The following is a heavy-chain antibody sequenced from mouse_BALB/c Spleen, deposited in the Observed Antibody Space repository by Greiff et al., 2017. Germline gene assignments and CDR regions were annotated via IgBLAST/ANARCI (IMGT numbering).Heavy chain of an antibody. CDR3: ARRDGKGWYFDV. J-gene: IGHJ1*01. D-gene: IGHD2-1*01. Sequence: DVQLVESGPGLVKPSQSLSLTCTVTGYSITSDYAWNWIRQFPGNKLEWMGYISYSGSTSYNPSLKSRISITRDTSKNQFFLQLNSVTTEDTATYYCARRDGKGWYFDVWGAGTTVTVSS. V-gene: IGHV3-2*02. CDR1: GYSITSDYA. CDR2: ISYSGST.